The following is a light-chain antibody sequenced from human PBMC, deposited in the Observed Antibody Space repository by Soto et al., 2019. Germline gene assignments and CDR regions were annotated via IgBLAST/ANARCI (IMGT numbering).Light chain of an antibody. V-gene: IGKV3-20*01. CDR3: QQYGSSWWT. Sequence: EIVLTQSPGTLSLSPGERATLSCRASQTVSNNYLAWYQQKPGQAPRLLIYGASSRATGSPDRFRGSGSGTDFTLTISRREPEDFAVYFCQQYGSSWWTFGQGTKVEIK. CDR2: GAS. J-gene: IGKJ1*01. CDR1: QTVSNNY.